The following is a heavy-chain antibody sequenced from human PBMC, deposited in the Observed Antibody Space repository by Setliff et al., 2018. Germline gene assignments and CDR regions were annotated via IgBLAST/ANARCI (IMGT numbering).Heavy chain of an antibody. CDR1: GGSFSNYY. CDR3: ARHLLVQGTYHFDY. D-gene: IGHD3-10*01. J-gene: IGHJ4*02. Sequence: SETLSLTCTVYGGSFSNYYWSWIRQPPGKGLEWIGEINHSGSTNYNSSLTSRVTISVDTSKNQFSLKLSSVTAADTAVYYCARHLLVQGTYHFDYWGQGSPVTVSS. V-gene: IGHV4-34*01. CDR2: INHSGST.